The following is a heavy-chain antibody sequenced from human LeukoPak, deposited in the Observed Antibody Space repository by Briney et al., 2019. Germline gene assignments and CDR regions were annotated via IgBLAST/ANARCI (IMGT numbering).Heavy chain of an antibody. J-gene: IGHJ4*02. CDR3: ARGGFYCGGDCYVDY. CDR1: GFTFSSYW. D-gene: IGHD2-21*02. CDR2: INSDGSTI. Sequence: PGGSLRLSCAASGFTFSSYWMHWVRQAPGKGLVWVSRINSDGSTINYADSVKGRFTISRDNAKNTLYLQMDSLRAEDTAVYYCARGGFYCGGDCYVDYWGQGTLVTVSS. V-gene: IGHV3-74*01.